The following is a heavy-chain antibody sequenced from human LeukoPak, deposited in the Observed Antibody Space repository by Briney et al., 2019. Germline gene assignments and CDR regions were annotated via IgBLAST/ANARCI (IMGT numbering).Heavy chain of an antibody. CDR1: GFTFDDYA. CDR3: AGDYYYYGMDV. CDR2: ISWNSGSI. Sequence: GRSLRLSCAASGFTFDDYAMDWVRQAPGKGLEWVSGISWNSGSIGYADSVKGRFTISRDNAKNSLYLQMNSLRAEDTALYYCAGDYYYYGMDVWGQGTTVTVSS. V-gene: IGHV3-9*01. J-gene: IGHJ6*02.